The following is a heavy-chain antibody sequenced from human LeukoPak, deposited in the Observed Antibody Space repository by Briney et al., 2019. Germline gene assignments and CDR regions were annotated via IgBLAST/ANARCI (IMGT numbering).Heavy chain of an antibody. Sequence: GGSLRLSCAASGFTFSTSWMTWVRQAPRKGLERVAIINVDDSSKSYLDSVKGRFTISRDNARNSLFLQMNNLRAEDTAVYYCARDRAYSIFDFWGQGTLVAVCS. D-gene: IGHD4-11*01. CDR1: GFTFSTSW. J-gene: IGHJ4*02. V-gene: IGHV3-7*01. CDR2: INVDDSSK. CDR3: ARDRAYSIFDF.